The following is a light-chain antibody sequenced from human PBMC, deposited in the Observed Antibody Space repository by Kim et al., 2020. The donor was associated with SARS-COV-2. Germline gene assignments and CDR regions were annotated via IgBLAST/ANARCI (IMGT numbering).Light chain of an antibody. Sequence: AVKLTCTLSSGHSSYIIAWHHQQPGKAPRYLMKLEGSGSYNKGSGVPDRFSGSSSGADRYLTISNLQSEDEDDYYCETWDSNTRVFGGGTKLTVL. V-gene: IGLV4-60*03. J-gene: IGLJ3*02. CDR2: LEGSGSY. CDR1: SGHSSYI. CDR3: ETWDSNTRV.